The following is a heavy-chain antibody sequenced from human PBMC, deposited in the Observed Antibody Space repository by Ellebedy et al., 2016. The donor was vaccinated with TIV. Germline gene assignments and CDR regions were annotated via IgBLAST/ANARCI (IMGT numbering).Heavy chain of an antibody. V-gene: IGHV3-21*01. D-gene: IGHD6-13*01. CDR1: GFTFSAYS. Sequence: GESLKISCAASGFTFSAYSMNWVRQAPGKGLEWVSSISSTGAHIYSADSLKGRFSISRDNTKKSLYLQMTSLRVEDTAVYYCVRDSSSWYYFDSWGQGTLVTVSS. J-gene: IGHJ4*02. CDR2: ISSTGAHI. CDR3: VRDSSSWYYFDS.